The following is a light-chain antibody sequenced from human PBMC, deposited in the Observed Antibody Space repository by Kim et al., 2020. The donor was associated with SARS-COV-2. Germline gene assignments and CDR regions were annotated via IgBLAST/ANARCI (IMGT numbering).Light chain of an antibody. CDR2: GAS. CDR1: QSVSSN. CDR3: QQYDTWPRT. Sequence: GYPEQSATLSCRASQSVSSNLAWYQHKPGQAPRLLIYGASTRATGIPTGFSGSGSETEFTLTISSLHSEDFAVYFCQQYDTWPRTFGQGTKVDIK. V-gene: IGKV3-15*01. J-gene: IGKJ1*01.